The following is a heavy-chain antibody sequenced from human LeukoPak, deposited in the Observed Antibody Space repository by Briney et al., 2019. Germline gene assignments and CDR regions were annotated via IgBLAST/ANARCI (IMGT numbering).Heavy chain of an antibody. Sequence: GGSLRLSCAASGFTFSSYSMNWVRQAPGKGLEWVSYISSSGSTIYYADSVKGRFTISRDNAKNSLYLQMNSLRDEDTAVYYCARGEEYYYDSSGYYYYFDYWGQGTLVTVSS. D-gene: IGHD3-22*01. J-gene: IGHJ4*02. CDR1: GFTFSSYS. CDR2: ISSSGSTI. V-gene: IGHV3-48*02. CDR3: ARGEEYYYDSSGYYYYFDY.